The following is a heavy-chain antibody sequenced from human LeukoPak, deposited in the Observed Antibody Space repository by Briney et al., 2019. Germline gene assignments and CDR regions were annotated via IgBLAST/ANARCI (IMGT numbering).Heavy chain of an antibody. CDR1: GGTFSSYA. V-gene: IGHV1-69*13. D-gene: IGHD1-26*01. CDR3: ARAIVGATTREGFDY. Sequence: SVKVSCKASGGTFSSYAISWVRQAPAQGLEWMGGIIPIFGTANYAQKFQGRVTITADESTSTAYMELSSLRSEDTAVYYCARAIVGATTREGFDYWGQGTLVTVSS. CDR2: IIPIFGTA. J-gene: IGHJ4*02.